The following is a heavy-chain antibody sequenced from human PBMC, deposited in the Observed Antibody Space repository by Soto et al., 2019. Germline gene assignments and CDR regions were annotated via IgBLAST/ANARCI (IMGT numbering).Heavy chain of an antibody. CDR2: ISPMFGAA. CDR1: GGTFNTYA. CDR3: AREVQVHTPAFVY. J-gene: IGHJ4*02. D-gene: IGHD3-10*01. Sequence: QVQLVQSGAEMKKPGSSVKVSCQSSGGTFNTYAMNWVRQAPGQGPEWMGDISPMFGAANYAAKFHGRVTITADECTGTSYMQLSSLTSEDTALYFCAREVQVHTPAFVYWGQGTLVTVSS. V-gene: IGHV1-69*19.